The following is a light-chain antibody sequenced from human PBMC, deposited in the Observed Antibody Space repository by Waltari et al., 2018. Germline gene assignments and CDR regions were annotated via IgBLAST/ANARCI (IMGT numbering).Light chain of an antibody. CDR2: DVS. Sequence: QSALTQPASVSGSPGQSIPISCTGTSSDVGGYYDFSWYQPHPRKAPKLLIYDVSKRPSGVSNRFSGSKSGNTASLTISGLQAEDEADYYCSSYTSSSTLVFGGGTKLTVL. CDR3: SSYTSSSTLV. J-gene: IGLJ2*01. V-gene: IGLV2-14*01. CDR1: SSDVGGYYD.